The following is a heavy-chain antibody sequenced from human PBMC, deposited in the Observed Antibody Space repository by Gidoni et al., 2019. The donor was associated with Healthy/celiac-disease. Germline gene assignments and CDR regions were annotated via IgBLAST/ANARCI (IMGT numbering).Heavy chain of an antibody. Sequence: EVQLVESGGGLVQPGRSLRLSWAASGVTFDDYAMHWVRQAPGKGLEWVSGISWNSGSIGYADSVKGRFTISRDNAKNSLYLQMNSLRAEDTALYYCAKVGEQWLVSYFDYWGQGTLVTVSS. CDR3: AKVGEQWLVSYFDY. V-gene: IGHV3-9*01. CDR2: ISWNSGSI. D-gene: IGHD6-19*01. CDR1: GVTFDDYA. J-gene: IGHJ4*02.